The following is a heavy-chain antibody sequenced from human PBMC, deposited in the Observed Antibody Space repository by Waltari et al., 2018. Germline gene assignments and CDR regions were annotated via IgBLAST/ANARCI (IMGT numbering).Heavy chain of an antibody. V-gene: IGHV4-38-2*02. CDR2: IYYSGTI. D-gene: IGHD1-26*01. Sequence: QVQLQESGPGLVKPSEDLSLTCTVSGYSISSGYWWGWIRQPPGKGLEWIASIYYSGTIQYNPSLGSRATISADTSKNQFSLRLTSVTAADTAVYYCANSEWGLPVSWGQGTVVTVSS. CDR3: ANSEWGLPVS. J-gene: IGHJ5*02. CDR1: GYSISSGYW.